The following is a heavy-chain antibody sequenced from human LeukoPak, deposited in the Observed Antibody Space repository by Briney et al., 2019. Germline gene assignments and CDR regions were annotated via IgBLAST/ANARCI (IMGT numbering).Heavy chain of an antibody. Sequence: GGSLRLSCAASGFTFSKYWMSWVRQAPGKGLEWVANINEDGSEKYYVDSVKGRFTISRDNAKNSLYLQMNSLRAEDTAVYYCARLRSVVVPAAPSTFFDYWGQGTLVTVSS. J-gene: IGHJ4*02. V-gene: IGHV3-7*01. CDR1: GFTFSKYW. CDR3: ARLRSVVVPAAPSTFFDY. CDR2: INEDGSEK. D-gene: IGHD2-2*01.